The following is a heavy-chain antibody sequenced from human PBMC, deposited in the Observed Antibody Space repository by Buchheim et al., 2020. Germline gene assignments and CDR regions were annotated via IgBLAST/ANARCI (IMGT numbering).Heavy chain of an antibody. CDR3: AKDQGYSSGTGSDY. CDR1: GFTFSSYG. V-gene: IGHV3-30*18. D-gene: IGHD6-19*01. J-gene: IGHJ4*02. CDR2: ISYDGSNK. Sequence: QVQLVESGGGVVQPGRSLRLSCAASGFTFSSYGTHWVRQALGKGLEWVAVISYDGSNKYYADSVKGRFTISRDNSKNTLYLQMNSRRAEDTAVYYCAKDQGYSSGTGSDYWGQGTL.